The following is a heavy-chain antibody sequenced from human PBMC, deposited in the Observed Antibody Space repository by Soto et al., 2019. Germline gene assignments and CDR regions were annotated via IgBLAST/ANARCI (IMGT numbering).Heavy chain of an antibody. Sequence: SETLSLSCTVSGGSISSGRYYWAWIRQPPGKGLEWIGSMYYSGSTYYKPSLKSRVTIPADTSKNQFSLKLSSVTAADTAVYYCARRRAGSGWSFHNSGQGTLVTVSS. CDR3: ARRRAGSGWSFHN. CDR2: MYYSGST. J-gene: IGHJ4*02. CDR1: GGSISSGRYY. V-gene: IGHV4-39*01. D-gene: IGHD6-19*01.